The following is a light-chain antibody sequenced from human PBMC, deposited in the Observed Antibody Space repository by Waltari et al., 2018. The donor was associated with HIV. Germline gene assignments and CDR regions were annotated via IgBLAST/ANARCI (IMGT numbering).Light chain of an antibody. CDR2: SNN. V-gene: IGLV1-44*01. CDR1: SSNSGSNT. J-gene: IGLJ2*01. Sequence: QSVLAQPPSASGTPGQRVTISCSGSSSNSGSNTVNWYQPLPGTAPKLLIYSNNQRPSGVPDRFSGSKSGTSASLAISGLQSEDEADYYCAVWGDSLNGPVFGGGTKLTVL. CDR3: AVWGDSLNGPV.